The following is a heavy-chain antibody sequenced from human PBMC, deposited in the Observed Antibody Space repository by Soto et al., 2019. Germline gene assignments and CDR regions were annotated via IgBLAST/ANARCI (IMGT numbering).Heavy chain of an antibody. CDR2: ITSGGGST. V-gene: IGHV3-64D*08. CDR1: GFTFSSYA. D-gene: IGHD2-15*01. J-gene: IGHJ4*02. CDR3: VRANSWFDF. Sequence: HPGGSLRLSCSGSGFTFSSYAMYWVRQAPGKGLDCVSSITSGGGSTYYADSVKGRFTISRDNSKNTLFLQMNSLRPEDTAEYYCVRANSWFDFWGLGTLVTVSS.